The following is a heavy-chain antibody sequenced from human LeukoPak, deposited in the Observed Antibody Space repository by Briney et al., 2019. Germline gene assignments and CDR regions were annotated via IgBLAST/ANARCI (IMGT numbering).Heavy chain of an antibody. CDR2: ISAYNGNT. D-gene: IGHD2-2*01. V-gene: IGHV1-18*01. CDR1: GYTFTSYG. CDR3: ARDRCSSTSCYARNWFDP. Sequence: ASVTVSFTASGYTFTSYGISWVRQAPGQGLEWMGWISAYNGNTNYAQKLQGRVTMTTDTSTSTAYMELRSLRSDDTAVYYCARDRCSSTSCYARNWFDPWGQGTLVTVSS. J-gene: IGHJ5*02.